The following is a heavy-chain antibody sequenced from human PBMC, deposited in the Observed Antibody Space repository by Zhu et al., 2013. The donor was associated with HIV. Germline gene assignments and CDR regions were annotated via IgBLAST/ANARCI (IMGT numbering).Heavy chain of an antibody. CDR3: ARMGGHHPDV. CDR2: INPISGDT. D-gene: IGHD1-26*01. J-gene: IGHJ6*02. Sequence: QVQLVQSGAEVKKPGAAVKVSCKASGYTFTGHYMHWVRQAPGQGFEWMGWINPISGDTNYAHKFQGRVTMTRDTSISTVYMELSSLRSDDTAIYYCARMGGHHPDVWGQGTTVTVSS. CDR1: GYTFTGHY. V-gene: IGHV1-2*02.